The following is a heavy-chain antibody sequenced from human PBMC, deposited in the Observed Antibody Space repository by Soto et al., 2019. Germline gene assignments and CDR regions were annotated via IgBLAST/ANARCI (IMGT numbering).Heavy chain of an antibody. CDR2: LYSGGST. D-gene: IGHD2-8*01. V-gene: IGHV3-53*01. CDR1: GFSVSRKY. J-gene: IGHJ6*02. CDR3: AKDHEDPNSFGMDV. Sequence: QLVESGGGLIQPGGSLRLSCAASGFSVSRKYMSWVRQAPGKGLEWVSTLYSGGSTHYADSVKGRFTISRDNSKNTMYLQMNSLRVDDTDVYYCAKDHEDPNSFGMDVWGQGTTVTVSS.